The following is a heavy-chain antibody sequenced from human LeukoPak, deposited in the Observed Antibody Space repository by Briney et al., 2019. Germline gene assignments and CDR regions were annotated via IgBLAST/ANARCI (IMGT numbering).Heavy chain of an antibody. CDR2: IYYTGNT. Sequence: PSETLSLTCAVYGGSFSGYYWVCIRQPPGKGLEWIGNIYYTGNTYYNPSLKGRVTISVDTSNNQFSLQLHSVTAADTAVYYCARGTRLYPYYYYYYMDVWGKGTTVTVSS. CDR1: GGSFSGYY. V-gene: IGHV4-34*01. J-gene: IGHJ6*03. D-gene: IGHD3-16*02. CDR3: ARGTRLYPYYYYYYMDV.